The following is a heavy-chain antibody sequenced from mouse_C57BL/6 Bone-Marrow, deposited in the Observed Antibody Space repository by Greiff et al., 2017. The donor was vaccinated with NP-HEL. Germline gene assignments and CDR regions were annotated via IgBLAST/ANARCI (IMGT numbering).Heavy chain of an antibody. V-gene: IGHV5-12*01. Sequence: DVKLVESGGGLVQPGGSLKLSCAASGFTFSDYYMYWVRQTPEKRLEWVAYISNGGGSTYYPDTVKGRFTISRDNAKNTLYLQMSRLKSEDTAMYYCARHGGGYDAWFAYWGQGTLVTVSA. J-gene: IGHJ3*01. D-gene: IGHD2-2*01. CDR2: ISNGGGST. CDR1: GFTFSDYY. CDR3: ARHGGGYDAWFAY.